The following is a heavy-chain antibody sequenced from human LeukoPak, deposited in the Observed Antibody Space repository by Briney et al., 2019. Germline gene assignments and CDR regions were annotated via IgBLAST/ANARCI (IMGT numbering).Heavy chain of an antibody. J-gene: IGHJ5*02. V-gene: IGHV3-7*01. Sequence: GGSLRLSCAASGFTFSSDWMSWVRQAPGKGLEWVANIKQDGSEKYYVDSVKGRFTISRDNAKNSLYLQMNSLRAEDTAVYYCARARILYYQGGNWFDPWGQGTLVTVSS. D-gene: IGHD2-8*01. CDR3: ARARILYYQGGNWFDP. CDR1: GFTFSSDW. CDR2: IKQDGSEK.